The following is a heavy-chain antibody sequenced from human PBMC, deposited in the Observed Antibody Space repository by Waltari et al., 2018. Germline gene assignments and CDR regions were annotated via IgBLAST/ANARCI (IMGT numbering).Heavy chain of an antibody. CDR1: GGTFSSYA. V-gene: IGHV1-69*12. CDR3: ASHSSSWGAEYFQH. Sequence: QVQLVQSGAEVKKPGSSVKVSCKASGGTFSSYAISWVRQAPGQGLEWLGGIIPIVGTANYAKKFQGRVTMTADESTRTADMELSSLRSEETAVYYCASHSSSWGAEYFQHWGQGTLVTVSS. J-gene: IGHJ1*01. D-gene: IGHD6-13*01. CDR2: IIPIVGTA.